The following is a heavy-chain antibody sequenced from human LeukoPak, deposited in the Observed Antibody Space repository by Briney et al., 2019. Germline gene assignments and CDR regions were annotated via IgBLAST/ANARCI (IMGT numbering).Heavy chain of an antibody. D-gene: IGHD3-22*01. CDR1: GGSISSYY. V-gene: IGHV4-59*01. CDR2: IYYSGST. J-gene: IGHJ4*02. Sequence: SENLSLTCTVSGGSISSYYWSWIRQPPGKGLEWIGYIYYSGSTNYNPSVKSRGTISVDTSKNQISLKLSSVTAADTAVYYCARGRAMMAYWGQGTLVRVSS. CDR3: ARGRAMMAY.